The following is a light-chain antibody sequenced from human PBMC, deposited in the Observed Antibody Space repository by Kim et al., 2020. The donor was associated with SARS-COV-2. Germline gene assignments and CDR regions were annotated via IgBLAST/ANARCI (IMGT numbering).Light chain of an antibody. J-gene: IGLJ2*01. Sequence: QRVTISCSGSNSNIGNNAVSWYQQLPGTAPKLLIYYDDLRPSGVSDRFSGSKSGTSASLAISGLQSGDEADYYCAAWDDRLNGVVFGGGTQLTVL. CDR3: AAWDDRLNGVV. CDR1: NSNIGNNA. CDR2: YDD. V-gene: IGLV1-36*01.